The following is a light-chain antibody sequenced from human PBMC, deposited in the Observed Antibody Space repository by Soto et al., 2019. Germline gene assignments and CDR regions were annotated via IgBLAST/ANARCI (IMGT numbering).Light chain of an antibody. J-gene: IGKJ1*01. V-gene: IGKV1-5*01. CDR1: QSISSW. Sequence: TLSAYVKNRFTITCRASQSISSWLAWYQQKPGKAPKLLIYDASSLESGVPSRFSGSGSGTEFTLTICIVQPDDFATYQCQQYNSYSHPFGQGTEAGIK. CDR2: DAS. CDR3: QQYNSYSHP.